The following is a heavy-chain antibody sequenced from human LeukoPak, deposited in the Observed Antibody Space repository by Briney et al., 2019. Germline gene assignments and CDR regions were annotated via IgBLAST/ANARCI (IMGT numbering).Heavy chain of an antibody. V-gene: IGHV4-39*01. D-gene: IGHD5-18*01. Sequence: PSETLSLTCTVSGGSISSSSYYWGWIRQPPGKGLEWIGCIYYSGSTYYNPSLKSRVTISVDTSKNQFSLKLSSVTAADTAVYYCARHGSYGETPLDYWGQGTLVTVSS. CDR3: ARHGSYGETPLDY. CDR1: GGSISSSSYY. J-gene: IGHJ4*02. CDR2: IYYSGST.